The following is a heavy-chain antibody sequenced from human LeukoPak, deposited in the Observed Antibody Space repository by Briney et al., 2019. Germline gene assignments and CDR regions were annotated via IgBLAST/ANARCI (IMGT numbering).Heavy chain of an antibody. D-gene: IGHD3-22*01. CDR3: ARESYYDSSGYYYHY. CDR1: GFTFSDYY. Sequence: PGGSLRLSCAASGFTFSDYYMSWLRRAPGKGLEWVSYISSSGSTIYYADSVKGRFTISRDNAKNSLYLQMNSLRAEDTAVYYCARESYYDSSGYYYHYWGQGTLVTVSS. V-gene: IGHV3-11*01. J-gene: IGHJ4*02. CDR2: ISSSGSTI.